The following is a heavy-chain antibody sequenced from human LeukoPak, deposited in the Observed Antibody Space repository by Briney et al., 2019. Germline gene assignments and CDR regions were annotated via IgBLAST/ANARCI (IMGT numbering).Heavy chain of an antibody. CDR2: IIPILGIA. D-gene: IGHD4-23*01. CDR1: GGTFSSYA. V-gene: IGHV1-69*04. Sequence: SVKVSCKASGGTFSSYAISWVRQASGQGLEWMGRIIPILGIANYAQKFQGRVTITADKSTSTAYMELSSLRSEDTAVYYCAREAGNSPHPDAFDIWGQGTMVTVSS. CDR3: AREAGNSPHPDAFDI. J-gene: IGHJ3*02.